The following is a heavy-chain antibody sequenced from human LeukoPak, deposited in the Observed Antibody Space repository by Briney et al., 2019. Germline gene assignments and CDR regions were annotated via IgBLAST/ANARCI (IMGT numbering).Heavy chain of an antibody. Sequence: GGSLRPSCAASGFTFDDYTMHWVRQAPGKGLEWISLITWDGSRRYYAGSVKGRFTISRDNSKNSLYLQMKSLRTEDTALYYCAKGPTYSSSWYAALDNWGQGTLVTVSS. V-gene: IGHV3-43*01. CDR1: GFTFDDYT. J-gene: IGHJ4*02. CDR2: ITWDGSRR. D-gene: IGHD6-13*01. CDR3: AKGPTYSSSWYAALDN.